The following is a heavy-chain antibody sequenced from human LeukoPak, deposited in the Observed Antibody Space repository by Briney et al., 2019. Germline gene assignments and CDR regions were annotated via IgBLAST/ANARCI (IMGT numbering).Heavy chain of an antibody. CDR2: ISSSSSTK. J-gene: IGHJ4*02. V-gene: IGHV3-48*01. Sequence: GGSLRLSCAASGFTFSSYSMNWVRQAPGKGLEWVSHISSSSSTKYYADSVKGRFTISRDNAKNTLYLQINSLRAEDTAVYYCAKVGEITIFGVVEGADYWGQGTLVTVSS. D-gene: IGHD3-3*01. CDR1: GFTFSSYS. CDR3: AKVGEITIFGVVEGADY.